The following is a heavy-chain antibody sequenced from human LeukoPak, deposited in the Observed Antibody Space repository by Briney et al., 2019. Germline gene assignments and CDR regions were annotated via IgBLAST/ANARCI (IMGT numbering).Heavy chain of an antibody. V-gene: IGHV3-11*01. CDR1: GFTFSDYY. J-gene: IGHJ4*02. Sequence: GGSLRLSCAASGFTFSDYYMSWMRQAPGRGLEWVSYIDGSGSSIYYADSAKGRFTVPRDNAENSLYLQMNSLRGEDTAVYYCVRAYSRGYSDDFDYWGQGTLVTVSS. CDR3: VRAYSRGYSDDFDY. CDR2: IDGSGSSI. D-gene: IGHD3-22*01.